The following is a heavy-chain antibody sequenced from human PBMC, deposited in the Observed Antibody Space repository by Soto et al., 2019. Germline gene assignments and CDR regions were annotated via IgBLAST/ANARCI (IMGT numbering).Heavy chain of an antibody. Sequence: SETLSLTCTVSGGSISSYYWSWIRQPPGKGLEWIGYIYYSGSTNYNPSLKSRVTISVDTSKNQFSLKLSSVTAADTAVYYCARVGSSWRLYFDYWGQGTLVTVSS. V-gene: IGHV4-59*01. CDR1: GGSISSYY. CDR3: ARVGSSWRLYFDY. CDR2: IYYSGST. D-gene: IGHD6-13*01. J-gene: IGHJ4*02.